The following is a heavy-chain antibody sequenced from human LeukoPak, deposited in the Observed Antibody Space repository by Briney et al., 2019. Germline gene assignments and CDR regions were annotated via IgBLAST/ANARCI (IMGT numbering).Heavy chain of an antibody. CDR3: ARHSTGWDCFDY. J-gene: IGHJ4*02. V-gene: IGHV4-59*01. CDR2: IYYSGST. CDR1: GGSISSYY. D-gene: IGHD6-19*01. Sequence: PSETLSLTCTVSGGSISSYYWSWIRQPPGKGLEWIGYIYYSGSTNYNPSLKSRVTISVDTSKNQFSLKLSSVTAADTAVYYCARHSTGWDCFDYWGQGTLVTVSS.